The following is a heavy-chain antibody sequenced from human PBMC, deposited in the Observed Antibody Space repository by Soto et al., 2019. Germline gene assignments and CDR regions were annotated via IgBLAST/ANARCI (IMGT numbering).Heavy chain of an antibody. CDR2: ISAYNGDT. V-gene: IGHV1-18*01. D-gene: IGHD2-2*01. J-gene: IGHJ4*02. CDR1: GYTFTSYG. Sequence: ASVKVSCKASGYTFTSYGISWVRQAPGQGLEWMGWISAYNGDTNSAPKVQGRVTMTTDTSTSTAYMKLRSLRADDTAVYYCARDYRRYCYSTSCHYYFDYWGQGTQVTVSS. CDR3: ARDYRRYCYSTSCHYYFDY.